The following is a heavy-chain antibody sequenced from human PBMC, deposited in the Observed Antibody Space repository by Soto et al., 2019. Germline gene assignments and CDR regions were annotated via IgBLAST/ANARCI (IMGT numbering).Heavy chain of an antibody. CDR3: AREYITMVRGVIITRVDYYYGMDV. D-gene: IGHD3-10*01. Sequence: PGGSLRLSCAASGFTFSRDAMHWVRQAPGKGLEWVAVISYDGSNKYYADSVKGRFTISRDNSKNTLYLQMNSLRAEDTAVYYCAREYITMVRGVIITRVDYYYGMDVWGQGTTVTVSS. CDR2: ISYDGSNK. CDR1: GFTFSRDA. V-gene: IGHV3-30-3*01. J-gene: IGHJ6*02.